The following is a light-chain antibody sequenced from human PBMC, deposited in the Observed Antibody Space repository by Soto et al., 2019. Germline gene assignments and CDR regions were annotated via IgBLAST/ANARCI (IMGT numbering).Light chain of an antibody. CDR1: QGIRNY. J-gene: IGKJ4*01. V-gene: IGKV1-9*01. CDR2: LDS. CDR3: QYLNSFPLT. Sequence: DIQLTQSPSSLSASVGDRVTITCRASQGIRNYLAWYQQKPGKAPNLLIYLDSTLQGGVPSRFSGSGSGTDFSLTISSLQPEDVATYYGQYLNSFPLTFGGGTKVELK.